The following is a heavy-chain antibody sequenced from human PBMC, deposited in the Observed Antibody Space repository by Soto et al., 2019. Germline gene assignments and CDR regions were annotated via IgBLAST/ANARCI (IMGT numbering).Heavy chain of an antibody. CDR1: GGSFSGYY. V-gene: IGHV4-34*01. J-gene: IGHJ4*02. CDR2: INHSGST. CDR3: ARVPQTMYYCSGGSCSPRIFDY. Sequence: PSETLSLTCAVYGGSFSGYYWSWIRQPPGKGLEWIGEINHSGSTNYNPSLKSRVTLSVDTSKNQFSLKLSSVTAADTAVYYCARVPQTMYYCSGGSCSPRIFDYWGQGTLVTVSS. D-gene: IGHD2-15*01.